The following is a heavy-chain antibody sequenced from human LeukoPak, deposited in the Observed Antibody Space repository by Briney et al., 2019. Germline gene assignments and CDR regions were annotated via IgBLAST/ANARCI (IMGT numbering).Heavy chain of an antibody. D-gene: IGHD2-15*01. V-gene: IGHV3-30*04. CDR2: VSKDRNDK. CDR3: AREDGEVLGRCSGGSCYSLEY. J-gene: IGHJ4*02. Sequence: PGGSLRLSCAASGFAFHYYAFLWVRQAPGRGLEWVAFVSKDRNDKYYADSVKGRFTTSRDNSKNTLYLEMTGLRPDDTAIYYCAREDGEVLGRCSGGSCYSLEYWGQGTLVSVSS. CDR1: GFAFHYYA.